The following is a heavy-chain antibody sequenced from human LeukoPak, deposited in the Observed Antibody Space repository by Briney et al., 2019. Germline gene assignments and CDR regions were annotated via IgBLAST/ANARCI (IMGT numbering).Heavy chain of an antibody. CDR3: AREDNRITFYYYGMDV. V-gene: IGHV1-2*02. CDR1: GYTFTGYC. J-gene: IGHJ6*02. D-gene: IGHD2-15*01. Sequence: ASVKVSCKASGYTFTGYCMHWVRQAPGQGLEWMGWINPNSGGTNYAQKFQGRVTMTRDTSISTAYMELSRLRSDDTAVYYCAREDNRITFYYYGMDVWGQGTTVTVSS. CDR2: INPNSGGT.